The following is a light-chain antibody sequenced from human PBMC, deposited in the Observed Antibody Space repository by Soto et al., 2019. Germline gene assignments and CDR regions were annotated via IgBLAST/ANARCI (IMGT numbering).Light chain of an antibody. CDR1: QSISSW. Sequence: DIQMTQSPSTRSASVEDRVTITCRASQSISSWLAWYQQKPGKAPELLIYDASSLESGVPSRFSGSGSGTEFTLTISSLQPDDFATYYCQQYNAYPWTFGQRTKV. J-gene: IGKJ1*01. CDR2: DAS. CDR3: QQYNAYPWT. V-gene: IGKV1-5*01.